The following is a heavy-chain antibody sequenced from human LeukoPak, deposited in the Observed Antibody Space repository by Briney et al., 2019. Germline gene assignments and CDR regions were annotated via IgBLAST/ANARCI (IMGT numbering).Heavy chain of an antibody. J-gene: IGHJ3*02. Sequence: PSETLSLTCAVSGYSISSGYYWGWIRQPPGKGLEWIGSIYHSGSTYYNPSLKSRVTISVDTSKNQFSLKLSSVTAADTAVYYCARQLYYYDSSVYYFDAFDIWGQGTMVTVSS. V-gene: IGHV4-38-2*01. CDR2: IYHSGST. CDR1: GYSISSGYY. CDR3: ARQLYYYDSSVYYFDAFDI. D-gene: IGHD3-22*01.